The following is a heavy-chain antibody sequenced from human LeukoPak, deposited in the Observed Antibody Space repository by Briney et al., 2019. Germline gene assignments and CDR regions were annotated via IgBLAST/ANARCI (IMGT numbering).Heavy chain of an antibody. Sequence: GGSLRLSRAASGFTFSSYAMSWVRQAPGKGLEWVSAISGSGGSTYYADSVKGRFTISRDNAKNSLYLQMNSLRAEDTALYYCAKDILTLLITMPEFDPWGQGTLVTVSS. CDR3: AKDILTLLITMPEFDP. V-gene: IGHV3-23*01. J-gene: IGHJ5*02. CDR2: ISGSGGST. CDR1: GFTFSSYA. D-gene: IGHD3-10*01.